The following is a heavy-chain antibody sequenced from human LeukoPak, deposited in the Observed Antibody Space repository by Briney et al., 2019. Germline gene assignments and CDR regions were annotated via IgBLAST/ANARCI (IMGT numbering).Heavy chain of an antibody. D-gene: IGHD3-16*01. CDR2: ISSSSSYI. Sequence: PGGSLRLSCAASGFTFSSYSMNWVRQAAGKGLEWVSSISSSSSYIYYADSVKGRFTISRDNAKNSLYLQMNSLRAEDTAVYYCARVRWGGLYYFDYWGQGTLVTVSS. CDR3: ARVRWGGLYYFDY. CDR1: GFTFSSYS. J-gene: IGHJ4*02. V-gene: IGHV3-21*01.